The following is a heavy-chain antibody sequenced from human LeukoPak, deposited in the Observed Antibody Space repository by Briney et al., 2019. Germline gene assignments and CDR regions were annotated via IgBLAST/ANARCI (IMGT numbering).Heavy chain of an antibody. Sequence: VASVKVSCKASGYTFSGYYIHWVRQAPGQGLEWMGWINPNSGGTNYAQKFQGRVTMTRDTSISTAYMELSRLRSDDTAVYYCARGRLGASFDYWGQGTLVTVSS. D-gene: IGHD7-27*01. V-gene: IGHV1-2*02. J-gene: IGHJ4*02. CDR3: ARGRLGASFDY. CDR1: GYTFSGYY. CDR2: INPNSGGT.